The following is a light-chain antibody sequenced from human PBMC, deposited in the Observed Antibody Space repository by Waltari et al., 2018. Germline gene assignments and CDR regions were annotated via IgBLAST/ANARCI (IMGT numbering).Light chain of an antibody. J-gene: IGKJ1*01. CDR2: KAY. CDR3: QQYNSYWT. V-gene: IGKV1-5*03. Sequence: DIQMTQSPSTLSASVGDRVPITCRASQSISSWLAWYQQKPGKAPKLLLYKAYSLESGVPSRFSGSGSGTEFTLTISSLQPDDFATYYCQQYNSYWTFGQGTKVEIK. CDR1: QSISSW.